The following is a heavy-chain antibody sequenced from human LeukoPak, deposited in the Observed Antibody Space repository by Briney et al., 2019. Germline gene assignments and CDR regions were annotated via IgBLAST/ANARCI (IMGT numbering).Heavy chain of an antibody. CDR3: ARDGASLGAQFDY. V-gene: IGHV3-7*01. Sequence: GGSLRLSCAASGFRFNTYWMSWVRQAPGKGLEWVANIKQDGNEKYYADSVKGRFTISRDNGKNSLDLQMNSLRADDTAVYYCARDGASLGAQFDYWGQGTLVTVSS. CDR2: IKQDGNEK. CDR1: GFRFNTYW. D-gene: IGHD1-26*01. J-gene: IGHJ4*02.